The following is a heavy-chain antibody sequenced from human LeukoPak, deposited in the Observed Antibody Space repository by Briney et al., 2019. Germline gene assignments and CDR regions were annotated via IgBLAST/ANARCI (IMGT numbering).Heavy chain of an antibody. J-gene: IGHJ4*02. CDR3: AKEAYSSGLRHIDY. D-gene: IGHD3-16*01. V-gene: IGHV1-2*02. CDR2: INSNSGGT. CDR1: GYIFTGYY. Sequence: ASVKVSCKASGYIFTGYYVHWVRQAPGQGLEWMGWINSNSGGTNYAQKFQGRVTMTRDTSISTAYMEVRRLTSDDTAVYYCAKEAYSSGLRHIDYWGQGTLVTVSA.